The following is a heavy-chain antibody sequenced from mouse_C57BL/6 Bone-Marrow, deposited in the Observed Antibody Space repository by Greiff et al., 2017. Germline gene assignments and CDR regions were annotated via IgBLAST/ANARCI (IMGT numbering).Heavy chain of an antibody. D-gene: IGHD1-2*01. J-gene: IGHJ4*01. CDR2: IWRGGST. CDR1: GFSLTSYG. V-gene: IGHV2-5*01. CDR3: AKNSGLLRHAMDY. Sequence: QVQLQQSGPGLVQPSQSLSITCTVSGFSLTSYGVHWVRQSPGKGLEWLGVIWRGGSTDYNAAFMSRLSITKDNSKSQVFFKMNSLQAEYTAIYYCAKNSGLLRHAMDYWGQGTSVTVSS.